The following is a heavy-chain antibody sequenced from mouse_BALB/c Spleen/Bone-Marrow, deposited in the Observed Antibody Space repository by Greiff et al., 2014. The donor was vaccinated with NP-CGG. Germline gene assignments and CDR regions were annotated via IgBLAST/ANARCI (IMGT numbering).Heavy chain of an antibody. V-gene: IGHV5-12-1*01. CDR3: ARHGRGNYDYAMDY. Sequence: EVKLMESGGGLVKPGGSLKLSCAASGFAFSSYDMSWVRQTPGKRLEWVAYISSGGGRTYYPDTVKGRFTISRDNAKNTLYLQRSSLKSEDTAMYYCARHGRGNYDYAMDYWGQGTSVTVSA. CDR2: ISSGGGRT. D-gene: IGHD2-1*01. CDR1: GFAFSSYD. J-gene: IGHJ4*01.